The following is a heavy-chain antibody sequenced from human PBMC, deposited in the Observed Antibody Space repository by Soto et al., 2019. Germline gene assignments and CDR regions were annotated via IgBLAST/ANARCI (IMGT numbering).Heavy chain of an antibody. D-gene: IGHD3-16*01. V-gene: IGHV3-23*01. CDR3: AKRGGDYDSRYHYFMDV. CDR1: GFTFSSYA. CDR2: IRGSGSIA. Sequence: EVQVLESGGGLVQPGGSLRLSCAASGFTFSSYAMNWVRQSPGKGLEWVGSIRGSGSIAYYPDSVEGRFTISRDNSKNTLYLQMNSLRAEDTALYYCAKRGGDYDSRYHYFMDVWGKGTTVTVSS. J-gene: IGHJ6*03.